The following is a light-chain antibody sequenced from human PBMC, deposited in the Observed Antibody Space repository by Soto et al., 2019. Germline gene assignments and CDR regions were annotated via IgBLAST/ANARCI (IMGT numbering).Light chain of an antibody. Sequence: SVLTQPHSVSGSPGQSVTISCTGTSSDVGGYNYVSWYQQHPGKAPKLMIYDVSKRPSGVPDRFSGSKSGNTASLTISGLQAEDEADYYCCSYAGSYTYVFVTGTKVTVL. CDR2: DVS. CDR1: SSDVGGYNY. J-gene: IGLJ1*01. V-gene: IGLV2-11*01. CDR3: CSYAGSYTYV.